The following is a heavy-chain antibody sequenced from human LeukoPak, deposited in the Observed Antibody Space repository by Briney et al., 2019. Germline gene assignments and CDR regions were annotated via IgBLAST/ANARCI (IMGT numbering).Heavy chain of an antibody. D-gene: IGHD3-10*01. CDR1: GFTFSSYW. CDR3: AKEGAYPIITYDS. V-gene: IGHV3-7*01. Sequence: LPGGSLRLSCAASGFTFSSYWMNWVRQAPGKGLEWVANIKQDGNEKHYEDSVKGRFSISRDNAKNSLYLQMDSLRAEGTAVYYCAKEGAYPIITYDSWGQGALVTVSS. J-gene: IGHJ5*01. CDR2: IKQDGNEK.